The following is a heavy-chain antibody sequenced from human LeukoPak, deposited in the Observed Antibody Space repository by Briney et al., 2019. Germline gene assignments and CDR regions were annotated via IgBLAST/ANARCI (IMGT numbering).Heavy chain of an antibody. CDR1: GFTFSSYS. CDR3: ARNARGPGDY. D-gene: IGHD2-2*01. V-gene: IGHV3-21*01. Sequence: GGSLRLSCAASGFTFSSYSMNWVRQAPGKGLEWVSSISSSSYIYYADSVKGRFTISRDNAKNSVYLQMNSLRVEDTAMYYCARNARGPGDYWGQGTVVTVSS. CDR2: ISSSSYI. J-gene: IGHJ4*02.